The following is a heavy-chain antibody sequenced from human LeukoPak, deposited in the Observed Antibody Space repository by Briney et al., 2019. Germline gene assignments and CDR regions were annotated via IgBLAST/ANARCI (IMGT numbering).Heavy chain of an antibody. Sequence: SETLSLTCTVSGGSISSYYWSWIRQAAGKGLEWIGRIYTSGSTNYNPSLKSRVTMSVDTSKNQFSLKLSSVTAADTAVYYCARDPRIVVVPAATVGYFDLWGRGTLVTVSS. V-gene: IGHV4-4*07. J-gene: IGHJ2*01. CDR2: IYTSGST. D-gene: IGHD2-2*01. CDR1: GGSISSYY. CDR3: ARDPRIVVVPAATVGYFDL.